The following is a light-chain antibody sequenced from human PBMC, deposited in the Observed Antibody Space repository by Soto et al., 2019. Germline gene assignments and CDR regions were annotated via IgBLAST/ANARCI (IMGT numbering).Light chain of an antibody. J-gene: IGLJ3*02. V-gene: IGLV4-60*03. CDR1: SGHRSYI. CDR2: LESSGSQ. CDR3: ETWNSSTRV. Sequence: QLVLTQSSSASASLGSSVNLTCTLSSGHRSYIIAWHQQQPGKAPRFLMRLESSGSQNKGSGVPDRFSGSSSGAARYLTISHLQSEDEADYYCETWNSSTRVFGGGTKLTVL.